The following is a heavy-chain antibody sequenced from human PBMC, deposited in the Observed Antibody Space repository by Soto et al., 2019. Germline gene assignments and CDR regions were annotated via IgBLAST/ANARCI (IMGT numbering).Heavy chain of an antibody. D-gene: IGHD5-18*01. J-gene: IGHJ6*02. CDR2: ISYDGSNK. CDR1: GFTFSSYA. Sequence: QVQLVESGGGVVQPGRSLRLSCAASGFTFSSYAMHWVRQAPGKGLEWVAVISYDGSNKYYADSVKGRFTISRDNSKNTLYLQMNSLRAEDTAVYYCARPAGYSYGLDYYYGMDVWGQGTTVTVSS. CDR3: ARPAGYSYGLDYYYGMDV. V-gene: IGHV3-30-3*01.